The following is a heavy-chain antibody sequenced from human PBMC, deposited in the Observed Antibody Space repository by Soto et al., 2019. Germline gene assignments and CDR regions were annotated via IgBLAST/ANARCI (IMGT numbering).Heavy chain of an antibody. CDR3: ARDRRNYYGPPDDNWSDP. Sequence: SETLSLTCAVSGGSISSSNWWSWVRQPPGKGLEWIGEIYHSGSTNYNPSLKSRVTISVDKSKNQFSLKLSSVTAADTAVYYCARDRRNYYGPPDDNWSDPWGQGTRVTVPQ. CDR2: IYHSGST. D-gene: IGHD3-10*01. J-gene: IGHJ5*02. CDR1: GGSISSSNW. V-gene: IGHV4-4*02.